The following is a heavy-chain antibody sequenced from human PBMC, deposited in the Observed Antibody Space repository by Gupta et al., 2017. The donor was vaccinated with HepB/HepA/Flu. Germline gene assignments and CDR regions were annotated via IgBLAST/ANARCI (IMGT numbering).Heavy chain of an antibody. CDR3: ASSIFWSGPTGDDAFDI. J-gene: IGHJ3*02. CDR2: INPSGGST. D-gene: IGHD3-3*01. CDR1: GYTFTSYY. V-gene: IGHV1-46*01. Sequence: QVQLVQPGAEVKKPGASVKVSCKASGYTFTSYYMHWVRQAPGQGLEWMGIINPSGGSTSYAQKFQGRVTMTRDTSTSTVYMELSSLRSEDTAVYYCASSIFWSGPTGDDAFDIWGQGTMVTVSS.